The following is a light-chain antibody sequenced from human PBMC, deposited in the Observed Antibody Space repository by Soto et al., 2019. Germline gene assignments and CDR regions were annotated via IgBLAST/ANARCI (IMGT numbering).Light chain of an antibody. J-gene: IGLJ3*02. CDR3: QTWGTGINWV. CDR2: LNSDGSH. Sequence: QPVLTQSPSASASLGASVKLTCTLSSGHSSYAIAWHQQQPEKGPRYLMKLNSDGSHGKGDGIPDRFSGSSSGAERYLTISSLQSEDEADYYCQTWGTGINWVFGGGTKVTVL. V-gene: IGLV4-69*01. CDR1: SGHSSYA.